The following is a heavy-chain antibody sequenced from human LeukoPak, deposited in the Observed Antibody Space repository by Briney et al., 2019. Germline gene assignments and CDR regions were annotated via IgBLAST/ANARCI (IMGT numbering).Heavy chain of an antibody. CDR2: ISAADSDT. Sequence: GESLKISCKGSGYSFSTYWIGWVRQMPGKGLEWMGLISAADSDTRYSPSFQGQVLISVDKSISTAYLQWGNLKATDTAFYYCARVPCTGGSCSRTFDYWGQGTLVTVYS. J-gene: IGHJ4*02. CDR1: GYSFSTYW. CDR3: ARVPCTGGSCSRTFDY. D-gene: IGHD2-8*02. V-gene: IGHV5-51*01.